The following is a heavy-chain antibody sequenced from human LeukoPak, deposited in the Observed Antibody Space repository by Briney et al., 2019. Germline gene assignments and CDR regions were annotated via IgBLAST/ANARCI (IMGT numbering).Heavy chain of an antibody. CDR2: INPSGGST. CDR1: GYTFPSYY. Sequence: ASVKVSCKASGYTFPSYYMHWVRQAPGQGLEWMGIINPSGGSTSYAQKFQGRVTMTRDTSTSTVYMELSSLRSEDTAVYYCARGVGYCSSTSCYDLDYWGQGTLVTVSS. D-gene: IGHD2-2*01. J-gene: IGHJ4*02. V-gene: IGHV1-46*01. CDR3: ARGVGYCSSTSCYDLDY.